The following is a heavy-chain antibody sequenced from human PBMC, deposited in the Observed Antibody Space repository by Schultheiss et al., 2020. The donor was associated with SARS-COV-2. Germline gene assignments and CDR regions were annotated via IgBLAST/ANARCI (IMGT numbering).Heavy chain of an antibody. V-gene: IGHV3-23*01. D-gene: IGHD6-19*01. CDR3: AKDLIGFIAVADY. CDR1: GFTFSSYA. CDR2: ISGSGGST. J-gene: IGHJ4*02. Sequence: GESLKISCAASGFTFSSYAMSWVRQAPGKGLEWVSAISGSGGSTYYADSVKGRFTISRDNSKNTLYLQMNSLRAEDTAVYYCAKDLIGFIAVADYWGQGTLVTVSS.